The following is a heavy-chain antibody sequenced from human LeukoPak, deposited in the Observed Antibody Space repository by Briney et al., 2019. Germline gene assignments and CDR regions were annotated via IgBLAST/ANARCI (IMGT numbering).Heavy chain of an antibody. Sequence: PGRSLRLSCAASGFTFSSDGMHWVRQAPGKGLEWVAVIWYDGSNKYYADSVKGRFTISRDNSKNTLYLQMNSLRAEDTAVYYCARGVAGIWWFDPWGQGTLVTVSS. D-gene: IGHD6-19*01. V-gene: IGHV3-33*01. CDR3: ARGVAGIWWFDP. J-gene: IGHJ5*02. CDR1: GFTFSSDG. CDR2: IWYDGSNK.